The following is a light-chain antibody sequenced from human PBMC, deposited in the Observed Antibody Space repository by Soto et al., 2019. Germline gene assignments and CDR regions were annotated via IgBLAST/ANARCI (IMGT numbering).Light chain of an antibody. CDR2: GAS. Sequence: IGFTQSPGTLSRSRGERATLPRRAAKSVSNNYLAWYQQKPGQAPRLLIYGASNRPTGIPARFSGSGSETDFTLTIRSLEPEDFAAYYCQHPINCPLTFGQGTRLEIK. CDR3: QHPINCPLT. J-gene: IGKJ5*01. CDR1: KSVSNNY. V-gene: IGKV3-11*01.